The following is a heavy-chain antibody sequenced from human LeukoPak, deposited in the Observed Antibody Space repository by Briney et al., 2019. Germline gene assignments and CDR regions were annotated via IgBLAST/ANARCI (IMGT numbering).Heavy chain of an antibody. Sequence: ASVKVSCKASGYTFTGYYMHWVRQAPGQGLEWMGWINPNSGGTNYAQKFQGRVTMTRDTSISTAYMELSRLRSDDTAVYYCARIGYSGSYRQTPNFGYWGQGTLVTVSS. CDR3: ARIGYSGSYRQTPNFGY. D-gene: IGHD1-26*01. J-gene: IGHJ4*02. CDR2: INPNSGGT. CDR1: GYTFTGYY. V-gene: IGHV1-2*02.